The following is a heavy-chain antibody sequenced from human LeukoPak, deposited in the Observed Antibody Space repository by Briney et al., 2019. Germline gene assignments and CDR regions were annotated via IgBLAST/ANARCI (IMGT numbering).Heavy chain of an antibody. CDR1: GYTLTELS. J-gene: IGHJ4*02. V-gene: IGHV1-24*01. D-gene: IGHD3-10*01. Sequence: ASVKVSCKVSGYTLTELSMHWVRQAPGKGLEWMGGIIPIFGTANYAQKFQGRVTMTRDTSTSTVYMELSSLRSEDTAVYYCARNYGSGSYYSHDYWGQGTLVTVSS. CDR2: IIPIFGTA. CDR3: ARNYGSGSYYSHDY.